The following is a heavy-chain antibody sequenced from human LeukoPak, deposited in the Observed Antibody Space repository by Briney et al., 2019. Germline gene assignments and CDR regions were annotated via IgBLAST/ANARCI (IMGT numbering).Heavy chain of an antibody. V-gene: IGHV4-4*07. Sequence: PSETLSLTCSVSGASISSYYWNWIRQPAGKGLEWIGRIYISGDNNYSPSLKSRVTMSVDTSKNQFSLRLSSVTAADTAVYYCARDSGLLDYWGQGTLVTV. CDR2: IYISGDN. CDR3: ARDSGLLDY. CDR1: GASISSYY. J-gene: IGHJ4*02.